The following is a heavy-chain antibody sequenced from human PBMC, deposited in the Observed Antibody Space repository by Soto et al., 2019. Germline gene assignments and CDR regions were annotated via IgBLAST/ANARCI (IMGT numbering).Heavy chain of an antibody. CDR2: ISWNSGSI. J-gene: IGHJ3*02. CDR1: GFTFDDYA. Sequence: GGSLRLSCAASGFTFDDYAMHWVRQAPGKGLEWVSGISWNSGSIGYADSVKGRFTISRDNAKNSLYLQMNSLRAEDTALYYCAKAAVGAIWLMLGAFDIWGQGTMVTVSS. V-gene: IGHV3-9*01. D-gene: IGHD3-16*01. CDR3: AKAAVGAIWLMLGAFDI.